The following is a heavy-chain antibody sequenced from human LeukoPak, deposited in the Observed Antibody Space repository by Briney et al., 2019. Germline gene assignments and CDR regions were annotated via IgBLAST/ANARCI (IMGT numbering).Heavy chain of an antibody. Sequence: SETLSLTCTVSGGSISSHYWGWIRQPPGKGLEGMGDIYYSGSTNYNPSLRSRVTISVDKSKKEESQKLSSVTAADTAVYYCAIAAHSSSWLLDYWGQGPLVPVSS. V-gene: IGHV4-59*11. CDR1: GGSISSHY. J-gene: IGHJ4*02. D-gene: IGHD6-13*01. CDR2: IYYSGST. CDR3: AIAAHSSSWLLDY.